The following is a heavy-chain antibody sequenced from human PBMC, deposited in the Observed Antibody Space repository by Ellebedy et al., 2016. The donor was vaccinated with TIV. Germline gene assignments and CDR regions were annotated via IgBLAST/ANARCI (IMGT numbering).Heavy chain of an antibody. D-gene: IGHD2-2*01. CDR2: IAGRTSLI. Sequence: PGGSLRLSCAGSGFNLGAYSINWVRQAPGKGLEWLSYIAGRTSLIYYADSVKGRFTISRDNAKNSLYLQMSNLRAEDTAVFYCARAGGRHSTGSGFYWGQGTRVTVST. CDR3: ARAGGRHSTGSGFY. J-gene: IGHJ4*02. CDR1: GFNLGAYS. V-gene: IGHV3-48*04.